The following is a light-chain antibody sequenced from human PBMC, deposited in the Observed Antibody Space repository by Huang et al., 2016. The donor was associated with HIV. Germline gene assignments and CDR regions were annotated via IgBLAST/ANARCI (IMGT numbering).Light chain of an antibody. CDR2: DAS. CDR3: QQYDNFPLT. V-gene: IGKV1-33*01. CDR1: QDISNY. Sequence: IQMTQSPSSLSASVGDRVTITCQASQDISNYLNWYQQNPGKAPKLLIYDASNLERGVPSRFSGSGSGTDFTFTISSLQPEDSATYYCQQYDNFPLTFGGGTKVEIK. J-gene: IGKJ4*01.